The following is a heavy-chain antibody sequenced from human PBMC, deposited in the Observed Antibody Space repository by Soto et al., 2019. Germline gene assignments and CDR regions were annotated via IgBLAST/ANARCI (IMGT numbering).Heavy chain of an antibody. J-gene: IGHJ6*02. CDR3: ARSYGSGSYDYYYYGMDV. D-gene: IGHD3-10*01. Sequence: QVQLVESGGGVVQPGRSLRLSCAASGFTFSSYAMHWVRQAPGKGLEWVAVISYDGSNKYYADSVKGRFTISRDNSKNTLYLQMNSLRAEDTAVYYCARSYGSGSYDYYYYGMDVWGQGPTVTVSS. CDR1: GFTFSSYA. V-gene: IGHV3-30-3*01. CDR2: ISYDGSNK.